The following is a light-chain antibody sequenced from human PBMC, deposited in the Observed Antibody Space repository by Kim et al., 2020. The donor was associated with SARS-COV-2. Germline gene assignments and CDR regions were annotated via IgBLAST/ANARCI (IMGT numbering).Light chain of an antibody. V-gene: IGLV10-54*04. CDR2: RNN. J-gene: IGLJ2*01. CDR3: AAWDSSLSAVV. CDR1: SNNVGNEG. Sequence: QAGLTQPPSVSKALRQTATLTCTGNSNNVGNEGAGWLQQQQGHPPKLLSYRNNNRPSGISDRFSTSRSGNTASLTITGLQPEDEADYYCAAWDSSLSAVVFGGGTQLTVL.